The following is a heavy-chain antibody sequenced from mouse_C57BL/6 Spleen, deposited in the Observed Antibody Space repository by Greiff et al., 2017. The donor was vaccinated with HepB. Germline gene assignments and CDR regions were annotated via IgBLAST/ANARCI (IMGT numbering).Heavy chain of an antibody. CDR2: INPSNGGT. D-gene: IGHD2-4*01. CDR3: AREGIYYDYDEGAMDY. CDR1: GYTFTSYW. J-gene: IGHJ4*01. Sequence: VQLQQSGTELVKPGASVKLSCKASGYTFTSYWMHWVKQRPGQGLEWIGNINPSNGGTNYNEKFNSKATLTVDKSSSTAYMQLSSLTSEDSAVYYCAREGIYYDYDEGAMDYWGQGTSVTVSS. V-gene: IGHV1-53*01.